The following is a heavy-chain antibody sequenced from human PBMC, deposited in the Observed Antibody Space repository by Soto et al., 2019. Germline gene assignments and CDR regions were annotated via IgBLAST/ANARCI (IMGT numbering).Heavy chain of an antibody. D-gene: IGHD3-3*01. CDR2: ISGSGGST. V-gene: IGHV3-23*01. CDR3: AKGGPRYHDTWCGHHTDFPGQRTFVSRHS. Sequence: KGLEWVSTISGSGGSTYNADSVKGRFTISRDNSRNTLYLQMSSLRAEDTAVYYCAKGGPRYHDTWCGHHTDFPGQRTFVSRHS. J-gene: IGHJ5*01.